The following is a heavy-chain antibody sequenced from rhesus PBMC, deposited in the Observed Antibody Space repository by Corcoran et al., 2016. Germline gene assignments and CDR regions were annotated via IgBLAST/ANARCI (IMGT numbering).Heavy chain of an antibody. D-gene: IGHD2-21*01. CDR2: IYGSSGST. CDR3: ARLVAGGGWGLDS. V-gene: IGHV4S7*01. Sequence: QVQLQESGPGPVKPSATLSLTCAVSGGSISAIYYWTWIRQPPGKGLEWIGNIYGSSGSTYYNPSLKSRVTISKDTSKNQFSLKLSSVTAADTAVYYCARLVAGGGWGLDSWGQGVVVTVSS. CDR1: GGSISAIYY. J-gene: IGHJ6*01.